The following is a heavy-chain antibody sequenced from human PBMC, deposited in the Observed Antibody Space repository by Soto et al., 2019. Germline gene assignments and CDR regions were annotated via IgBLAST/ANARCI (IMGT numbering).Heavy chain of an antibody. CDR1: GGSFSGYY. J-gene: IGHJ1*01. D-gene: IGHD3-16*02. CDR2: INHSGST. V-gene: IGHV4-34*01. CDR3: ARGCQFRAFGGVIASRRAEYFQH. Sequence: KPSETLSLTCAVYGGSFSGYYWSWIRQPPGKGLEWIGEINHSGSTNYNPSLKSRVTISVDTSKNQFSLKLSSVTAADTAVYYCARGCQFRAFGGVIASRRAEYFQHWGQGTLVTVSS.